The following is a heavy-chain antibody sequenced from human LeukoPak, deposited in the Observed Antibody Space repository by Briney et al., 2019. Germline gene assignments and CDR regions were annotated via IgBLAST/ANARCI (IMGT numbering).Heavy chain of an antibody. CDR3: AIRRAYSAPDD. J-gene: IGHJ4*02. CDR2: IFHSGST. V-gene: IGHV4-39*01. Sequence: SETLSLTCNVSGVSIKSNAHYWGWVRQPPGKGLEWIGSIFHSGSTSYNPSLKSRVTISVDTSKNQFSLQVNSVTAADAALYYCAIRRAYSAPDDWGQGTLVTVSS. CDR1: GVSIKSNAHY. D-gene: IGHD4-11*01.